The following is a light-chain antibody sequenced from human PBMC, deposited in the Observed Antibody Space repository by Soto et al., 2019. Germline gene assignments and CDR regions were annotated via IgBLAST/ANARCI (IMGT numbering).Light chain of an antibody. V-gene: IGKV3-11*01. CDR2: DAS. J-gene: IGKJ1*01. CDR3: QQRSNWPPLWT. CDR1: QSVSSY. Sequence: EIVLTQSPATLSLSPGERATLSCRASQSVSSYLAWYQQKPGQAPRLLIYDASNRATGIPARFSGSRSGTDFTLTISSLEPEDFAVYYCQQRSNWPPLWTFGQGTKVEIK.